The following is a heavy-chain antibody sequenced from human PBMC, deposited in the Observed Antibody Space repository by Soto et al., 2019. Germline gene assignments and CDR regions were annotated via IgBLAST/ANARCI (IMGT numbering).Heavy chain of an antibody. CDR2: ISTSSSTI. V-gene: IGHV3-48*01. D-gene: IGHD3-10*01. CDR3: ARVASGPSYYYYYMDV. J-gene: IGHJ6*03. CDR1: GFTFSGYS. Sequence: GGSLRLSCAASGFTFSGYSLSWVRQAPGKGLEWVSYISTSSSTIYYRDSVKGRFTISRDDANHSLDLQMNSLRAEDTAVYYCARVASGPSYYYYYMDVWGKGPSVTVSS.